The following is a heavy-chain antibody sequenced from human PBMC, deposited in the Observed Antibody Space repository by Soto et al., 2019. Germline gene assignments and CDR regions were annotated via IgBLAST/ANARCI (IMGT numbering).Heavy chain of an antibody. D-gene: IGHD2-15*01. V-gene: IGHV3-72*01. CDR1: GFTCSDHY. J-gene: IGHJ6*02. CDR2: SRDKVRSHRT. Sequence: EVQLVESGGGLVQPGGSLRLSCAASGFTCSDHYMYWVRQAPGKGLEWVGRSRDKVRSHRTEFAASVKGRFTISRDDSKNSVYLEMNSLKTEDTAVYYCARYLVVGYTYYGMDVWGQGTTVTVSS. CDR3: ARYLVVGYTYYGMDV.